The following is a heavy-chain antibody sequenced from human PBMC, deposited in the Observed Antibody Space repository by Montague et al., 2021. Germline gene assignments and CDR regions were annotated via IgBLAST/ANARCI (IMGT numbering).Heavy chain of an antibody. CDR1: GDSVSINLAT. J-gene: IGHJ4*02. D-gene: IGHD2-2*01. CDR2: TYYRSKWYN. Sequence: CAISGDSVSINLATWNSIRQSPSRGLHWQRVTYYRSKWYNDYAESVKSRITIDPDTSKHQFSLHLNSVTPEDTAVYYCARIPVGSKYYFDFWGQGTLVTVSS. V-gene: IGHV6-1*01. CDR3: ARIPVGSKYYFDF.